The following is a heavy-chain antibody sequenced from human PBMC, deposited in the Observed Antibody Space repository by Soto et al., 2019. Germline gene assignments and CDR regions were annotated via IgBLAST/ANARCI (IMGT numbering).Heavy chain of an antibody. CDR1: GGSISSGDYY. Sequence: SETLSLTCTVSGGSISSGDYYWSWIRQPPGKGLEGIGYIYYSGSTYYNPSLKSRVTISVDTSKNQFSLKLSSVTAADTAVYYCARGAYDSSGHDAFDIWGQGTMVTVSS. J-gene: IGHJ3*02. CDR2: IYYSGST. CDR3: ARGAYDSSGHDAFDI. D-gene: IGHD3-22*01. V-gene: IGHV4-30-4*01.